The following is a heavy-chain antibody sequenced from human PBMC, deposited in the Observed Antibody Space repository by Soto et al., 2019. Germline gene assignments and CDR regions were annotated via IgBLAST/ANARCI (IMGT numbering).Heavy chain of an antibody. CDR1: GFSLSTSGMC. CDR2: IDWDDDK. V-gene: IGHV2-70*01. CDR3: ARILPDSSGWWGGMDV. J-gene: IGHJ6*02. Sequence: SGLTLVNPTHTLTLTCTFSGFSLSTSGMCVSWIRRPPGKALEWLALIDWDDDKYYSTSLKTRLTISKDTSKNQVVLTMTNMDPVDTATYYCARILPDSSGWWGGMDVWGQGTTVTVSS. D-gene: IGHD6-19*01.